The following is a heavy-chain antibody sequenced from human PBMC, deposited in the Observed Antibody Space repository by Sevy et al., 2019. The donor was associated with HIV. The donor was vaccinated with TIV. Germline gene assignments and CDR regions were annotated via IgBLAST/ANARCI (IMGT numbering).Heavy chain of an antibody. CDR1: GFTFSNYA. D-gene: IGHD2-2*01. V-gene: IGHV3-30*04. CDR2: ISYDGTNK. CDR3: ARDLGYCTTTNCPRGVYYYYGMDV. J-gene: IGHJ6*02. Sequence: GGSLRLSCAASGFTFSNYAIDWVRQAPGKGLEWVAVISYDGTNKKYADSLKGRFTISKDNSKNTLYLQMNSLRAEDTAVNYCARDLGYCTTTNCPRGVYYYYGMDVWGQGTTVTVSS.